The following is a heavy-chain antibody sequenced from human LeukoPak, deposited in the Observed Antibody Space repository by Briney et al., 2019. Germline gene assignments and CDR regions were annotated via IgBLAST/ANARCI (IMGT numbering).Heavy chain of an antibody. J-gene: IGHJ6*03. Sequence: GESLKISCKGSGYTFNTYWIAWVRQMPGKGLEWMGIIYPADSDTTYSPSFQGQVTISVDTSINTAYLQWSSLKASDAAIYYCARSPGYFYHMDVWGKGTTVIISS. V-gene: IGHV5-51*01. CDR3: ARSPGYFYHMDV. CDR1: GYTFNTYW. CDR2: IYPADSDT.